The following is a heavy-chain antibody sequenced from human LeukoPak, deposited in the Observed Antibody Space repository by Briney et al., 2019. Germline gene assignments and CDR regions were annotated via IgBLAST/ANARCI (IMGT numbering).Heavy chain of an antibody. D-gene: IGHD3-22*01. J-gene: IGHJ4*02. V-gene: IGHV3-23*01. CDR2: ISGSGGST. CDR1: GFTFSSYA. CDR3: AKDDFVFGSSGYYVDY. Sequence: GGSLRLSCAASGFTFSSYAMSWVRQAPGKGLEWVSAISGSGGSTYYADSVKGRFTISRDNSKNTLYLQMNSLRAEDTAVYYCAKDDFVFGSSGYYVDYWGQGTLVTVSS.